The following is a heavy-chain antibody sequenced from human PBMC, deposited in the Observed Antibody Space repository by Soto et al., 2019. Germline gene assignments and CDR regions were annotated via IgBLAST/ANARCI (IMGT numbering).Heavy chain of an antibody. CDR3: ARRGGSYHDFKVNYFYS. Sequence: SETLSLTCTVFGDSISSPIWWSWVRQPPGKGLEWIGETYHNGNTHYNPSLKSRVTVSVDKSKNHFSLNLISVTAADTAIYYCARRGGSYHDFKVNYFYSWGQGALVTVSS. J-gene: IGHJ4*02. D-gene: IGHD1-26*01. CDR2: TYHNGNT. CDR1: GDSISSPIW. V-gene: IGHV4-4*02.